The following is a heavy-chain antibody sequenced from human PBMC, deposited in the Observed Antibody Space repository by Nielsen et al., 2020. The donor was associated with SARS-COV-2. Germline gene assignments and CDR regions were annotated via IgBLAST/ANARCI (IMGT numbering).Heavy chain of an antibody. V-gene: IGHV3-23*01. CDR3: AKVDTAMVYYFDY. J-gene: IGHJ4*02. CDR1: GFTFSSYA. Sequence: GESLKISCAASGFTFSSYAMSWVRQAPGKGLEWGSAISGSGGSTYYADSVKGRFTISRDNSKNTLYLQMNSLRAEDTAVYYCAKVDTAMVYYFDYWGQGTLVTVSS. CDR2: ISGSGGST. D-gene: IGHD5-18*01.